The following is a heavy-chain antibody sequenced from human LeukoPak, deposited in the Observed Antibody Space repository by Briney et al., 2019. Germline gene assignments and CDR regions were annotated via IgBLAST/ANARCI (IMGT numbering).Heavy chain of an antibody. CDR1: GCTFSSYA. D-gene: IGHD2-21*01. CDR2: IIPIFGTA. CDR3: ARPMGGVGCGVLYPFDY. Sequence: SVKVSCKASGCTFSSYAISWVRQAPGQGLEWMRGIIPIFGTANYAQKFRGRVTITADKSTSTAYMELSSLRSEDTAVYYCARPMGGVGCGVLYPFDYWGQGTLVTVSS. V-gene: IGHV1-69*06. J-gene: IGHJ4*02.